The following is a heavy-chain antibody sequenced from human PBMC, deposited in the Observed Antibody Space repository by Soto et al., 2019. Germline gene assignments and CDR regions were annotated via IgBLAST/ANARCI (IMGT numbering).Heavy chain of an antibody. CDR2: ISSSSSYI. CDR3: ARGSSGGNDAFDI. Sequence: EVQLVESGGGLVKPGGSLRLSYAASGFTFSSYSMNWVRQAPGKGLEWVSSISSSSSYIYYADSVKGRFTISRDNAKNSLYLQMNSLRAEDTAVYYCARGSSGGNDAFDIWGQGTMVTVSS. D-gene: IGHD3-22*01. J-gene: IGHJ3*02. CDR1: GFTFSSYS. V-gene: IGHV3-21*01.